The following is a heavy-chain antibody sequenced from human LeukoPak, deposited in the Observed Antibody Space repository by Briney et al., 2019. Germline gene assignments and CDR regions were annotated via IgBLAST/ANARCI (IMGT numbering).Heavy chain of an antibody. Sequence: PGESLRLSCAASGFSFSSYAMSWVRQAPEKGLEWVSAISVSGGSTYYADSMKGRFTITRDNSKNTLYLQMNSLRAEDTAVYYCAKDGGDDSSGYDAFDIWGQGTMVTVSS. CDR3: AKDGGDDSSGYDAFDI. CDR1: GFSFSSYA. CDR2: ISVSGGST. V-gene: IGHV3-23*01. D-gene: IGHD3-22*01. J-gene: IGHJ3*02.